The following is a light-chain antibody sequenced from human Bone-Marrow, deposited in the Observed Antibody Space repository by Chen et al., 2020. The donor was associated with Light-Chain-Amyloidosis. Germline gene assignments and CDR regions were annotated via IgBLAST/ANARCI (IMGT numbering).Light chain of an antibody. CDR2: DAS. Sequence: EIVLTQSPATLSLSPGERAILSCRASQSVGTYLAWYQQKPGQAPRLLIYDASHRATGIPARFSGSGSGTDCTLTLSSLEPEDFTVYYCQQRSNWPPSITFGQGTRLEMK. CDR1: QSVGTY. CDR3: QQRSNWPPSIT. V-gene: IGKV3-11*01. J-gene: IGKJ5*01.